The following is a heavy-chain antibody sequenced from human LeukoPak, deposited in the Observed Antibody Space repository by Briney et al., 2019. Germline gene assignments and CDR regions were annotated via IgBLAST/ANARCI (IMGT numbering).Heavy chain of an antibody. Sequence: GGSLRLSCAASGFTFSSYSMNLVRQAPGKGLEWVSSISSSSSYIYYADSVKGRFTISRDNAKNSLYLQMNSLRAEDTAVYYCARSREIVATINYYYYYGMDVWGQGTTVTVSS. D-gene: IGHD5-12*01. CDR2: ISSSSSYI. J-gene: IGHJ6*02. V-gene: IGHV3-21*01. CDR1: GFTFSSYS. CDR3: ARSREIVATINYYYYYGMDV.